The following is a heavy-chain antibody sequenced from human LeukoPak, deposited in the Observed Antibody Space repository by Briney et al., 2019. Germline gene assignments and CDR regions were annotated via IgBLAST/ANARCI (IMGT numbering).Heavy chain of an antibody. J-gene: IGHJ3*02. CDR1: GYSFTSYW. Sequence: PGESLKISCKGSGYSFTSYWIGWVRQMPGKGLEWMGIIYPGDSDTRYSPSFQGQVTISADKSISTAYLQWSSLKASDTAMYYCARSRSWIQLWLGAFDIWGQGTVVTVSS. D-gene: IGHD5-18*01. CDR3: ARSRSWIQLWLGAFDI. CDR2: IYPGDSDT. V-gene: IGHV5-51*01.